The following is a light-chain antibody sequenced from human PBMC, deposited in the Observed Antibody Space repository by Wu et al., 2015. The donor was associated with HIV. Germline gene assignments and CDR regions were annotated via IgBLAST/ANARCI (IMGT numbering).Light chain of an antibody. CDR1: QGISNF. CDR3: QQYGSSKT. J-gene: IGKJ1*01. CDR2: AAS. V-gene: IGKV1-27*01. Sequence: DIQMTPSPSSLSASVGDRVTITCRASQGISNFLAWYQQKPGKPPKVLIYAASTLQSGVPSRFSGSGSGTDFTLTISRLEPEDFAVYYCQQYGSSKTFGQGTKVEIK.